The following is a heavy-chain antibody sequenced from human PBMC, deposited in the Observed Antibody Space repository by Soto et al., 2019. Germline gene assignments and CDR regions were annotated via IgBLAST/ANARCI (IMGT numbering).Heavy chain of an antibody. V-gene: IGHV4-31*03. J-gene: IGHJ5*02. CDR2: IFYSGST. CDR3: ARDSGVRDRPFDP. D-gene: IGHD6-25*01. CDR1: GGSISSGGYY. Sequence: QVQLQESGPRLVKPSQTLSLTCTVSGGSISSGGYYWSWIRQRPGKGLEWIWYIFYSGSTYYNPSFKSRVTIAVDTSKNQFSLKLSSVTAADTAVYYCARDSGVRDRPFDPWGQGTLVTVSS.